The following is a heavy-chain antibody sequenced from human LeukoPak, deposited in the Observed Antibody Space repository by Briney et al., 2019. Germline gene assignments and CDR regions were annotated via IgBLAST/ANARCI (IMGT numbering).Heavy chain of an antibody. CDR2: IKEDESEK. D-gene: IGHD7-27*01. CDR3: ARGPNWGPKRRAFDI. Sequence: GGSLRLSCGGSGFTFSDYWMTWVRQAPGKGLEWVANIKEDESEKNYADSVKGRFTISRDNAKNSLYLQMNSLRAEDTAVYYCARGPNWGPKRRAFDIWGQGTMVTVSS. CDR1: GFTFSDYW. V-gene: IGHV3-7*01. J-gene: IGHJ3*02.